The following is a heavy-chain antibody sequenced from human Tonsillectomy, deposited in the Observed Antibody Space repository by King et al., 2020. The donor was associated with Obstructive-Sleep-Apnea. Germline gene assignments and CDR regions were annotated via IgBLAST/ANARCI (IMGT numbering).Heavy chain of an antibody. D-gene: IGHD2-2*01. CDR1: VFTFSSYG. J-gene: IGHJ6*02. CDR3: AKADCSSTSCYGDYYYYGMDV. V-gene: IGHV3-33*06. CDR2: IWYDGSNK. Sequence: VQLVESGGCVVQPGRSLRLSCAASVFTFSSYGMHWVRQAPGKGLEWVAVIWYDGSNKYYADSVKGRFTISRDNAKNTLYLQMNSLRAEDTAVYYCAKADCSSTSCYGDYYYYGMDVWGQGTTVTVSS.